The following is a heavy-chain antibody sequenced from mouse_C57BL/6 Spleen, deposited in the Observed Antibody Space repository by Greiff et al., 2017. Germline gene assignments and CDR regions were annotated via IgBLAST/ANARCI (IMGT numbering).Heavy chain of an antibody. CDR1: GYTFTSYW. J-gene: IGHJ4*01. D-gene: IGHD1-3*01. Sequence: QVQLQQPGAELVMPGASVKLSCKASGYTFTSYWMHWVKQRPGQGLEWIGEIDPSDSYTNYNQKFKGKSTLTVDKSSSTAYMQLSSLTSEDSAVYYCARNSGYYAMDYWGQGTSVTVSS. CDR2: IDPSDSYT. CDR3: ARNSGYYAMDY. V-gene: IGHV1-69*01.